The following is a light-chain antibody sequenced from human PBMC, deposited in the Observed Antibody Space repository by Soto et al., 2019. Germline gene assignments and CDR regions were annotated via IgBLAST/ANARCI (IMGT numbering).Light chain of an antibody. CDR2: GAS. Sequence: EIVLTQSPGNLSLSPGERATLSCRASQSVSSYYLAWYQQKPGQAPRLLIYGASTRATGIPDRFSGSGSGTDFTLTITRLEPEDFAVYYCQQFSSYPLTFGGGTKVDIK. CDR1: QSVSSYY. V-gene: IGKV3-20*01. J-gene: IGKJ4*01. CDR3: QQFSSYPLT.